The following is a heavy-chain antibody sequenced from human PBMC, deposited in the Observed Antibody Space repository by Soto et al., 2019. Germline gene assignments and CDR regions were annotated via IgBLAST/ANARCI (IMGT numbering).Heavy chain of an antibody. Sequence: EVQLLGSGGDLVQPGGSLRLSCATSGFTFSTYGMSWVRQAPGKGLQWVSGIEGNGRTTSYVDSVKGRFTISRDNFRNTLYLQMNSLTAEDTAIYYCAKSLFGGHFWGQGTLVTVSS. D-gene: IGHD2-15*01. CDR3: AKSLFGGHF. CDR1: GFTFSTYG. CDR2: IEGNGRTT. J-gene: IGHJ4*02. V-gene: IGHV3-23*01.